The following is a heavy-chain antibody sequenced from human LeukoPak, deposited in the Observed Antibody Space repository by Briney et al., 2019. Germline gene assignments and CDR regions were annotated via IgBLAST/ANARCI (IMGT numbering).Heavy chain of an antibody. J-gene: IGHJ4*02. CDR1: GYTFTSYD. D-gene: IGHD2-2*01. Sequence: ASVKVSCKASGYTFTSYDINWVRQATGQGLEWMGWMNPNSGNTGYAQKFQGRVTVTRNTSISTAYMELSSLRSEDTAVYYCARAADPQNFDYWGQGTLVTVSS. V-gene: IGHV1-8*01. CDR2: MNPNSGNT. CDR3: ARAADPQNFDY.